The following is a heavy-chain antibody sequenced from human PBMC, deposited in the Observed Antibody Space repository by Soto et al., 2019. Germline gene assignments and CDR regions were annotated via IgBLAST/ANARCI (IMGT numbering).Heavy chain of an antibody. CDR3: ARYFTNSWYLDY. V-gene: IGHV5-51*01. CDR2: SYPGDSDT. Sequence: GASLKLSCKGSGYPFSTYWVGWVGQMPGKGLEGMGTSYPGDSDTRYSPSFQGQVTISADKSISTAYLHWSRLEASDTAMYYCARYFTNSWYLDYWGQGTLVTVSA. D-gene: IGHD6-13*01. CDR1: GYPFSTYW. J-gene: IGHJ4*02.